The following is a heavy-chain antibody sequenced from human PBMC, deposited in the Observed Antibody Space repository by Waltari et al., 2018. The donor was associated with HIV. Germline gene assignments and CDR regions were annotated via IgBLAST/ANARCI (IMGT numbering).Heavy chain of an antibody. V-gene: IGHV3-23*01. J-gene: IGHJ4*02. CDR2: IRGSGTDR. D-gene: IGHD5-12*01. Sequence: EVQLLESGGGLVQPGGSLRLSCAASGLTFSKNAMNWVRQATGKGLEWVSGIRGSGTDRYYAGSVKGRFTMSRDNAKNNLCRQMNSLRAEDTAVYYCTGGFTHVSDYWGQGTLVTVSS. CDR1: GLTFSKNA. CDR3: TGGFTHVSDY.